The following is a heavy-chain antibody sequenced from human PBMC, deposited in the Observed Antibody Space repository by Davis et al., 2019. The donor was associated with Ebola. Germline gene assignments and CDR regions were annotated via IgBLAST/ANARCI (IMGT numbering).Heavy chain of an antibody. V-gene: IGHV4-59*01. Sequence: MPSETLSLTCSLSGGPTTNSYWSWVRQSPGRGLEWIGFITSSGPAAYSSPLRSRVTISVDTSKTHFSLNLASVTAADTAVYYCARAKIYLGEEGYLYFNGMDVWGQGTTVTVSS. D-gene: IGHD3-22*01. J-gene: IGHJ6*02. CDR1: GGPTTNSY. CDR3: ARAKIYLGEEGYLYFNGMDV. CDR2: ITSSGPA.